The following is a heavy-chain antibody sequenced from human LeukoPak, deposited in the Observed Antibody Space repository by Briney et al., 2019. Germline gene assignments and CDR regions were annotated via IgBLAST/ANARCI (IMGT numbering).Heavy chain of an antibody. Sequence: SQTLSLTCTVSGDSISSGSYYWTWIRQPAGKGLEWIGRIYNGGSTKYSPSLKSRVTISADTSKNQFSLKLYSVTAADTAVYYCATRKLGNDYWGQGTLVTVSS. CDR1: GDSISSGSYY. J-gene: IGHJ4*02. CDR2: IYNGGST. V-gene: IGHV4-61*02. D-gene: IGHD7-27*01. CDR3: ATRKLGNDY.